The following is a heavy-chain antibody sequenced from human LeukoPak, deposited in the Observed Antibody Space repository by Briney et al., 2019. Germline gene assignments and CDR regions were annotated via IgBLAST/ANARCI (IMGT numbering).Heavy chain of an antibody. J-gene: IGHJ4*02. CDR2: TYYRSKWYN. CDR3: VRDWFGWYFDF. Sequence: SQTLSLTCAISGDSVSSSISAWVWIRQSPSRGLEWLGRTYYRSKWYNEYALSVKSRITINPDTSRNQFSLQLTSVTPEDTAVYYCVRDWFGWYFDFWGQGILVTVSS. V-gene: IGHV6-1*01. CDR1: GDSVSSSISA. D-gene: IGHD3-10*01.